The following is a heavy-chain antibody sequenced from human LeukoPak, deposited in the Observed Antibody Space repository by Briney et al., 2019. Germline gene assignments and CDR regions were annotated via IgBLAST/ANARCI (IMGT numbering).Heavy chain of an antibody. CDR2: MYYTGNA. Sequence: SETLSLTCSVSGGSITSSGYYWGWIRQPPGTGLEWLGRMYYTGNAYRNPSFVNRLTLSADMSKNQFSLKLRSVSAADTAVYYCARTDCSSIGCSFDYWGQGTLVTVSS. CDR3: ARTDCSSIGCSFDY. D-gene: IGHD2-2*01. J-gene: IGHJ4*02. CDR1: GGSITSSGYY. V-gene: IGHV4-39*01.